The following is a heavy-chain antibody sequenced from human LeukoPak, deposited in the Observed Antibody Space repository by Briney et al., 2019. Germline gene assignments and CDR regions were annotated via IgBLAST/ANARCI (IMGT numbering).Heavy chain of an antibody. CDR2: IYFSGST. V-gene: IGHV4-59*08. CDR1: GGSISSFY. D-gene: IGHD6-13*01. J-gene: IGHJ4*02. CDR3: ATRGGGRGIAAAGDFDY. Sequence: SETLSLTCTVSGGSISSFYWSWFYWSWIRQPPGKGLEWIGYIYFSGSTNYNPSLKSRVTISVDTSKNQFSLKVSSVTAADTAVYYCATRGGGRGIAAAGDFDYWGQGILVTVSS.